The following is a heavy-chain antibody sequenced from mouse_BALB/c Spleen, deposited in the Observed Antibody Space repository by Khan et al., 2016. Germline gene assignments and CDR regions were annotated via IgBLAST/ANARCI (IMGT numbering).Heavy chain of an antibody. V-gene: IGHV3-2*02. J-gene: IGHJ2*01. Sequence: EVQLQESGPGLGNPSQSLSLTCTFTGYSITSDYAWNWIRQFPGNKLEWMGYISYSGSTSYNPSLKRRISITRDTSKNQFFLQLNSVTTEDTATXYGARDYYGRRYFDDWGQGTTLTVSA. CDR3: ARDYYGRRYFDD. D-gene: IGHD1-1*01. CDR2: ISYSGST. CDR1: GYSITSDYA.